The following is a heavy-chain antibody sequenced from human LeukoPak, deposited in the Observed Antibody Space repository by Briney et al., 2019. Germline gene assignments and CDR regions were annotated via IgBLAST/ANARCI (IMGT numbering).Heavy chain of an antibody. J-gene: IGHJ2*01. CDR2: IGTAGDT. V-gene: IGHV3-13*01. D-gene: IGHD7-27*01. CDR1: GFTFSSYD. CDR3: ARAGETDWYFDL. Sequence: PGGSLRLSCAASGFTFSSYDVHWVRQATGKGLEWVSAIGTAGDTYYPGSVKGRFTISRENAKNSLYLQMNSLRAGDTAVYYCARAGETDWYFDLWGRGTLVTVSS.